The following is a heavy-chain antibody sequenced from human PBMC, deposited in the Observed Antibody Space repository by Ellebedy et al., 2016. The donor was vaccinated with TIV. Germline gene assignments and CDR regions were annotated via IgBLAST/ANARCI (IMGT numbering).Heavy chain of an antibody. D-gene: IGHD3-10*01. J-gene: IGHJ4*02. CDR1: GFTLGNYE. V-gene: IGHV3-7*01. CDR2: IKQDGSEK. CDR3: AGRGY. Sequence: GESLKISXAASGFTLGNYEMTWVRQAPGKGLEWVANIKQDGSEKYYVDSVKGRFTISRDNAKNSLYLQMNSLRAEDTAVYYCAGRGYWGQGTLVTVSS.